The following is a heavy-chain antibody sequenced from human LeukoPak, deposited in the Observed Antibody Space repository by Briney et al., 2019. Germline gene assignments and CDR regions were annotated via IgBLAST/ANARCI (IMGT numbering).Heavy chain of an antibody. D-gene: IGHD2-21*02. J-gene: IGHJ5*02. CDR2: IYYSGST. Sequence: SETLSLTCTVSGGSISSYYWSWIRQPPGKGLEWNGYIYYSGSTNYNPSLKSRVTISVDTSKNQFSLKLSSVTAADTAVYYCARQREYCGGDCYPNWFDPWGQGTLVTVSS. CDR3: ARQREYCGGDCYPNWFDP. CDR1: GGSISSYY. V-gene: IGHV4-59*08.